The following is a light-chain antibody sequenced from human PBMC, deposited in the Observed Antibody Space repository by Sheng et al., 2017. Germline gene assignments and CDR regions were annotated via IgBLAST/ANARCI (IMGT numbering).Light chain of an antibody. V-gene: IGKV3-15*01. CDR1: QSINGN. Sequence: EIVMTQSPATLSVSPGERATLSCRASQSINGNLAWYQQKPGQAPRLLIYVASTRAPGIPVRFSGSGSGTEYTLTISSLQSEDFAVYYCQQYNNWPKTFGQGTKVEIK. CDR3: QQYNNWPKT. J-gene: IGKJ1*01. CDR2: VAS.